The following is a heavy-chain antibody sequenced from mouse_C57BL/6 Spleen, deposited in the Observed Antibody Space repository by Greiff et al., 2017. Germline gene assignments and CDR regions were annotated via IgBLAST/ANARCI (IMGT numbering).Heavy chain of an antibody. Sequence: QVQLQQSGAELARPGASVKLSCKASGYTFTSYGISWVKQRPGQGLEWIGELYPRSGNTYYNEKFKGKATLTADKSSSTAYMELRSLTSEDSAVYFCAREGLRGMDYAMDYWGQGTSVTVSS. CDR2: LYPRSGNT. D-gene: IGHD3-1*01. J-gene: IGHJ4*01. V-gene: IGHV1-81*01. CDR3: AREGLRGMDYAMDY. CDR1: GYTFTSYG.